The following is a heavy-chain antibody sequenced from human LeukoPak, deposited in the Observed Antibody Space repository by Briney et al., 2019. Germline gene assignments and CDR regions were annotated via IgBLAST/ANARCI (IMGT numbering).Heavy chain of an antibody. CDR1: GYTLTELS. V-gene: IGHV1-24*01. CDR3: ARETKRANWFDP. J-gene: IGHJ5*02. Sequence: ASVKVSCKVSGYTLTELSMHWVRQAPGKGLEWMGGFDPEDGETIYAQKFQGRVTMTEDTSTDTAYMELSRLRSDDTAVYYCARETKRANWFDPWGQGTLVTVSS. CDR2: FDPEDGET.